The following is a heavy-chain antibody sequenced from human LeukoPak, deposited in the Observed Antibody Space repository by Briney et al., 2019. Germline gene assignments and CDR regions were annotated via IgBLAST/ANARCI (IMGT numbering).Heavy chain of an antibody. V-gene: IGHV3-21*01. CDR3: ARWTSSNNFYWIES. CDR2: ISSSSSYI. D-gene: IGHD2-2*01. Sequence: GGSLRLSCAASGFTFSSKTYWMHWVRQAPGKGLVWVSSISSSSSYIYYADSVKGRFTISRDNAKNSLYLQMNGLRADDTAIYYCARWTSSNNFYWIESWGQGTLVTVSS. CDR1: GFTFSSKTYW. J-gene: IGHJ5*01.